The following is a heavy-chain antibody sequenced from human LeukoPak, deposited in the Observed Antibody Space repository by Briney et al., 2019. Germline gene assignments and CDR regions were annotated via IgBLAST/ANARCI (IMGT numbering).Heavy chain of an antibody. D-gene: IGHD6-19*01. CDR1: GGSISSYY. CDR2: IYYSGST. J-gene: IGHJ4*02. CDR3: ARHKYSSGWIIFDY. V-gene: IGHV4-59*08. Sequence: PSETLSLTCTVSGGSISSYYWSWIRQTRGKGLEWIGYIYYSGSTNYNPSLKSRVTISVDTSKNQFSLKLSSVTAADTAVYYCARHKYSSGWIIFDYWGQGTLVTVSS.